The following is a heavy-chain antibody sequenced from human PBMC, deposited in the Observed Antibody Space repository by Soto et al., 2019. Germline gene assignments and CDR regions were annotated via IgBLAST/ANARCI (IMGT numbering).Heavy chain of an antibody. V-gene: IGHV3-74*01. D-gene: IGHD3-16*01. CDR2: IDYDGGTT. CDR3: ARVARGAWGVFDP. J-gene: IGHJ5*02. Sequence: EVQLVESGGGLVQPGGSLRLSCAASGFTFSSYWMLWVRQAPGKGLEWVSRIDYDGGTTSYADSVKGRFTISRDNAKNTLYLQMSSLTAEDTAVYYCARVARGAWGVFDPWGQGTLVTVSP. CDR1: GFTFSSYW.